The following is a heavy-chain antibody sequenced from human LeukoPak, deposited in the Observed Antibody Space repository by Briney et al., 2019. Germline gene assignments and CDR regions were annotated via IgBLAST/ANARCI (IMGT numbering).Heavy chain of an antibody. CDR1: GFTFSSYW. J-gene: IGHJ4*02. Sequence: GGSLRLSCAASGFTFSSYWMSWVRQAPGKGLEWVGRIQSKTDGGTTEYAAPVKGRFTISRDDSKTTLYLQMNSLKTEDTAVYYCATLTVRGVINIWGQGTLVTVSS. CDR3: ATLTVRGVINI. V-gene: IGHV3-15*01. CDR2: IQSKTDGGTT. D-gene: IGHD3-10*01.